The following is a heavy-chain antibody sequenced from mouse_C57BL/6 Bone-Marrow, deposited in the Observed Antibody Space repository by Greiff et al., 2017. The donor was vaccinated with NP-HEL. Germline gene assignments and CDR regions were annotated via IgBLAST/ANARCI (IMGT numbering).Heavy chain of an antibody. D-gene: IGHD3-2*02. Sequence: EVQGVESGGGLVQPGESLKLSCESNEYEFPSPDMSWVRKTPEKRLELVAAINSDGGSTYYPDTMERRFIISRDNTKKTLYLQMSSLRSEETALYYCARQLRLYYFDYWGQGTTLTVSS. CDR2: INSDGGST. J-gene: IGHJ2*01. CDR3: ARQLRLYYFDY. V-gene: IGHV5-2*01. CDR1: EYEFPSPD.